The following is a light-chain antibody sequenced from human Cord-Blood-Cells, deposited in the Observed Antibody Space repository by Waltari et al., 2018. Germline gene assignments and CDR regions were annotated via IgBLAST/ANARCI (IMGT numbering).Light chain of an antibody. J-gene: IGKJ2*01. Sequence: EIVLTQSPGTLSLSPGEXAXLSCRASQSVSSSYLAWYQQKPGQAPRLLIYGASSRATGIPDRFSGSGSGTDFTLTISRLEPEDFAVYYCQQYGSSPYTFGQGTKLEIK. CDR1: QSVSSSY. CDR2: GAS. CDR3: QQYGSSPYT. V-gene: IGKV3-20*01.